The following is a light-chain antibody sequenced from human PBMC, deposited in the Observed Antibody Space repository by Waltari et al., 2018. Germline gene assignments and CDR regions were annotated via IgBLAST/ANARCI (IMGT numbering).Light chain of an antibody. J-gene: IGKJ2*01. CDR2: AAS. Sequence: DIQITQSPSSLSASVGDRVTITCRASQSISSYLNWYQQKPGKAPKLLSYAASSLQSGVPSRFSGSGSGTDFTLTISSLQPEDFATYYCQQSYSTPQMYTFGQGTKLEIK. CDR1: QSISSY. V-gene: IGKV1-39*01. CDR3: QQSYSTPQMYT.